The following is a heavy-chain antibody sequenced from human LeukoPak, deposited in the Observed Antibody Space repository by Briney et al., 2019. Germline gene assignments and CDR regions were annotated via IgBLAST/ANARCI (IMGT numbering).Heavy chain of an antibody. V-gene: IGHV4-34*01. Sequence: PSETLSLTCAVYGGSFSGYYWSWIRQAPGKGLEWIGEINHSGNTNYNPSLKGRVTISVDTSKNQFSLKLSSVTAADTAVYYCVTEPGYCTGGRCYGGWFDPWGQGTLVTVSS. CDR1: GGSFSGYY. J-gene: IGHJ5*02. CDR3: VTEPGYCTGGRCYGGWFDP. D-gene: IGHD2-15*01. CDR2: INHSGNT.